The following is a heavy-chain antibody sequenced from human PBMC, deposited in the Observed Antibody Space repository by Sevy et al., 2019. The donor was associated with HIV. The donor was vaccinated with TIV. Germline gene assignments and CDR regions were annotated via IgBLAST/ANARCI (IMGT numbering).Heavy chain of an antibody. J-gene: IGHJ4*02. D-gene: IGHD3-9*01. Sequence: GGSLRLSCAASGFTFSSYSMNWVRQAPGKGLEWVSSISSSSSYIYYADSVKGRFTISRDNAKNSLYLQMNSLRAEDTAVYYCARDLIGTAGYYSLNPYYTQIDYWGQGTLVTVSS. CDR3: ARDLIGTAGYYSLNPYYTQIDY. CDR1: GFTFSSYS. CDR2: ISSSSSYI. V-gene: IGHV3-21*01.